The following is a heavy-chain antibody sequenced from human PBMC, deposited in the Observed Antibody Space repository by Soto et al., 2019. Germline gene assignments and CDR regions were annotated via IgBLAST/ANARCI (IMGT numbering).Heavy chain of an antibody. J-gene: IGHJ4*02. CDR3: AKWHHYSSSWSEFDY. CDR1: GFTFSSYA. V-gene: IGHV3-23*01. CDR2: ISGSGVST. Sequence: EVQLLESGGGLVQPGGSLRLSCAASGFTFSSYAMSWVRQAPGKGLEWVSAISGSGVSTYYADSVKGRFTISRDNSKNTLYLQMNSLRAEETAVYYCAKWHHYSSSWSEFDYWGQGTLVTVSS. D-gene: IGHD6-13*01.